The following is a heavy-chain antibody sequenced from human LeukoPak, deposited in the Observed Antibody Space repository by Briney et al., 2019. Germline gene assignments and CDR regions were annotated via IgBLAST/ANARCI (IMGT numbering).Heavy chain of an antibody. J-gene: IGHJ4*02. D-gene: IGHD4-17*01. Sequence: PGGSLRLSCAASGFIFSSNAMSWVRQAPGKGLEWVSSISASDGDTYYADSVKGRLTISRDNSKNTLYLQMNSLRAEDTAVYYCAKDPMTTVTTVDSDWGQGTLVTVSS. V-gene: IGHV3-23*01. CDR3: AKDPMTTVTTVDSD. CDR2: ISASDGDT. CDR1: GFIFSSNA.